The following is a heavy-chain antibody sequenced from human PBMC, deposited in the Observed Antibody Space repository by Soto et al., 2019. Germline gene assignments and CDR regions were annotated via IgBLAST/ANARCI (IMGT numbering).Heavy chain of an antibody. Sequence: QVQLVESGGGVVQPGRSLRLSCAASGFTFSRYAMHWVRQAPGKGLEWVAVISYDGSNKYYADSVKGRFTISRDNSKNTLYLQMNCLRAEDTGVYYCARDVYIEEQWRVLDYWGQGTLVTVSS. V-gene: IGHV3-30-3*01. D-gene: IGHD6-19*01. CDR3: ARDVYIEEQWRVLDY. CDR2: ISYDGSNK. J-gene: IGHJ4*02. CDR1: GFTFSRYA.